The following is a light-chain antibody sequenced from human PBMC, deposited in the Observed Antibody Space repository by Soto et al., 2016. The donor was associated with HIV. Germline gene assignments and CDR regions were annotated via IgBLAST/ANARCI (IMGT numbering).Light chain of an antibody. CDR1: KLGEKY. CDR2: EHN. J-gene: IGLJ2*01. CDR3: QAWDSSTEVV. Sequence: SYELTQPPSVSVSPGQTVSTTCSGDKLGEKYPSWYQLRPGQSPVLVIYEHNKRPSGIPERFSGSKSGNTATLTIRGTQAMDEADYYCQAWDSSTEVVFGGGTKLTVL. V-gene: IGLV3-1*01.